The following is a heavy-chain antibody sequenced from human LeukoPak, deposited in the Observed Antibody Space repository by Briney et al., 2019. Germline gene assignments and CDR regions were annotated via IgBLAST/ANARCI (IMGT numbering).Heavy chain of an antibody. CDR1: GFTFSTYT. CDR2: ITTSGSTI. D-gene: IGHD3/OR15-3a*01. Sequence: RGSLRLSCAASGFTFSTYTMNWVRQAPGKGLQWILYITTSGSTIYYADSVKGRFTISRDNARNSLYLQMNSLRDDDTAVYYCARDRDWSFDYWGQGTLVTVSS. J-gene: IGHJ4*02. CDR3: ARDRDWSFDY. V-gene: IGHV3-48*02.